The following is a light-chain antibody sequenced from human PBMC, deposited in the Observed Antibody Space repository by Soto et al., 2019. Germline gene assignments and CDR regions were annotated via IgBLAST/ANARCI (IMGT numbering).Light chain of an antibody. J-gene: IGLJ3*02. CDR2: KVT. CDR1: SSDVGGYNF. CDR3: CSHSSSITWM. V-gene: IGLV2-14*03. Sequence: QSVLTQTASVSGSPGQSITISCTGTSSDVGGYNFVSWYQQHPGKAPKLIIHKVTNRPSGVSNRFSGSKSGNTASLTISGLQAEDEAVYYCCSHSSSITWMFGGGTKVTVL.